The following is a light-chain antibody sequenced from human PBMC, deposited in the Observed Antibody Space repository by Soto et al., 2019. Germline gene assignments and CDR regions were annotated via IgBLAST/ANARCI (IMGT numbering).Light chain of an antibody. CDR1: QDIRTE. CDR2: ATS. CDR3: LQHFNYPRT. J-gene: IGKJ1*01. V-gene: IGKV1-6*01. Sequence: AVQLTQSPSSLSASVGDRVTITCRASQDIRTELGWYQQRPGKAPSLLIYATSTLQSGVPSRFSGSGSGTDFTLTITGLQPEDFATYYCLQHFNYPRTFGQGTKV.